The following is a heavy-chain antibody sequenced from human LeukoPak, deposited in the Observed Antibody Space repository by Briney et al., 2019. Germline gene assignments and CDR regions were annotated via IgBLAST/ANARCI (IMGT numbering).Heavy chain of an antibody. J-gene: IGHJ4*02. CDR3: AKDQWTGVTDD. V-gene: IGHV3-23*01. CDR2: ISGSGDTT. CDR1: GFTFDDYA. Sequence: GGSLRLSCAASGFTFDDYAMHWVRQAPGKGLEWVSAISGSGDTTYYADSVKGRFTISRDNSKNTLYLQMNSLRAEDTAVYYCAKDQWTGVTDDWGQGTLVTVSS. D-gene: IGHD3-10*01.